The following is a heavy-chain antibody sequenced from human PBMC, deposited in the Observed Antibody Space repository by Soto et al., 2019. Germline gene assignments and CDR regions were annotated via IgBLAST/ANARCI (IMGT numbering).Heavy chain of an antibody. CDR3: AATVVAATLCVY. V-gene: IGHV3-23*01. Sequence: PGGSLRLSCAASGFTFSSDAMSWVRQAPGKGLEWVSAISGSGGSTYYADSVKGRFTISRDNSKNTLYLQMNSLRAEDTAVYYCAATVVAATLCVYWGQGTLVTVSS. D-gene: IGHD2-15*01. J-gene: IGHJ4*02. CDR2: ISGSGGST. CDR1: GFTFSSDA.